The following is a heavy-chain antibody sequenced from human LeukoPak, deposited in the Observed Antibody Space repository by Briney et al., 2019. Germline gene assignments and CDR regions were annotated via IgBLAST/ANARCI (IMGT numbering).Heavy chain of an antibody. Sequence: PSETLSLTCAVYGGSFSGYYWNWIRQPPGKGLEWIGEINHSGSTNYNPSLKSRVTISVDTSKNQFSLKLNSVTAADTAVYYCAIPHYYGSGGYYALDYWGQGTLVTVSS. D-gene: IGHD3-10*01. J-gene: IGHJ4*02. V-gene: IGHV4-34*01. CDR1: GGSFSGYY. CDR2: INHSGST. CDR3: AIPHYYGSGGYYALDY.